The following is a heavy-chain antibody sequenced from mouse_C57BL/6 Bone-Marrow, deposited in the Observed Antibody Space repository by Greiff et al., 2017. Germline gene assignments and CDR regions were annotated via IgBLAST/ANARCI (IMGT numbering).Heavy chain of an antibody. CDR1: GYAFSSSW. D-gene: IGHD1-1*01. CDR2: IYPGDGDT. Sequence: QVQLQQSGPELVKPGASVKISCKASGYAFSSSWMNWVKQRPGKGLEWIGRIYPGDGDTNYNGKFKGKATLTADKSSSTAYMQLSSLTSEDSAVYFCARGGLYYGSSLSYWYFDVWGTGTTVTVSS. J-gene: IGHJ1*03. CDR3: ARGGLYYGSSLSYWYFDV. V-gene: IGHV1-82*01.